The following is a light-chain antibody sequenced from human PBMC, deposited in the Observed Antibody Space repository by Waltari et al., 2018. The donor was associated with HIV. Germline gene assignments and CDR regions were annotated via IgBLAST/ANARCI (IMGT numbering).Light chain of an antibody. CDR1: SSTIGAGHD. V-gene: IGLV1-40*01. CDR3: QSYDNSLRGV. J-gene: IGLJ3*02. Sequence: QSVLTQPPSVSGAPGQRVSISCTGSSSTIGAGHDVHWYQHLPGTAPKLLIFGNNNRPSGVPDRFSGSNSGSSASLAITGLQADDEADYYCQSYDNSLRGVFGGGTKVTVL. CDR2: GNN.